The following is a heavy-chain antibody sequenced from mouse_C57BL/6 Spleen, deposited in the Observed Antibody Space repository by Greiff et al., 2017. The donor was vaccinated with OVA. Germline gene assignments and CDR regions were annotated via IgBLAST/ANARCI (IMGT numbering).Heavy chain of an antibody. D-gene: IGHD1-1*01. Sequence: VKLQQPGAELVKPGASVKLSCKASGYTFTSYWMHWVKQRPGQGLEWIGMINPNSGSTNYNEKFKSKATLTVDKSSSTAYMQLSSLTSEDSAVYYCAATVVATGYFDVWGTGTTVTVSS. CDR1: GYTFTSYW. V-gene: IGHV1-64*01. CDR3: AATVVATGYFDV. CDR2: INPNSGST. J-gene: IGHJ1*03.